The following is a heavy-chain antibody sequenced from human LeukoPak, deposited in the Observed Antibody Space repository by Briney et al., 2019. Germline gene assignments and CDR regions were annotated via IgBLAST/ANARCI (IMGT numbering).Heavy chain of an antibody. J-gene: IGHJ4*02. D-gene: IGHD3-22*01. CDR2: INSDGSST. CDR1: GFTFSSYW. V-gene: IGHV3-74*01. Sequence: GRSLRLSCAASGFTFSSYWMHWVRQAPGKGLVWVSRINSDGSSTSYADSVKGRFTISRDNAKNTLYLQMNSLRAEDTAVYYCARVDTRGYYDSSGYYSNWGQGTLVTVSS. CDR3: ARVDTRGYYDSSGYYSN.